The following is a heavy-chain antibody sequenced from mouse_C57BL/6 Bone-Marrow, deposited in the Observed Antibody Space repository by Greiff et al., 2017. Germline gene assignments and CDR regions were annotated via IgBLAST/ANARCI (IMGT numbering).Heavy chain of an antibody. J-gene: IGHJ1*03. V-gene: IGHV1-59*01. Sequence: QVQLQQPGAELVRPGTSVKLSCKASGYTFTSYWMHWVKQRPGQGLEWIGVIDPSDSYTNYNQKFKGKATLTVDTSSSTAYMQLSSLTSEDSAVYYCALPITTVVGWYFDVWGTGTTVTVSS. CDR2: IDPSDSYT. CDR1: GYTFTSYW. CDR3: ALPITTVVGWYFDV. D-gene: IGHD1-1*01.